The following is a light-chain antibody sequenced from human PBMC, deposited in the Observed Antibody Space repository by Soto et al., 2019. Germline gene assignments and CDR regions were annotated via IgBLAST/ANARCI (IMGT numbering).Light chain of an antibody. Sequence: QSALTQPPSASGSPGQSVTISCTGTSSDVGGYNFVSWYQHHPGKAPRLMIYDVSKRPSGVPDRFSGSKSGNTASLTVSGLQPEDEAGYYCSSYAGNNNLLFGGGTKVTVL. CDR2: DVS. CDR1: SSDVGGYNF. CDR3: SSYAGNNNLL. J-gene: IGLJ2*01. V-gene: IGLV2-8*01.